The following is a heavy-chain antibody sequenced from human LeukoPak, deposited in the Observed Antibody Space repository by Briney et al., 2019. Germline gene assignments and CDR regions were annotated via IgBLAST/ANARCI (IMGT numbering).Heavy chain of an antibody. J-gene: IGHJ5*02. Sequence: SETLSLTCTVSGGSISSGSYYWSWIRQPAGKGLEWIGRIYTSGSTNYNPPLKSRVTISVDTSKNQFSLKLSSVTAADTAVYYCARETSDWFDPWGQGTLVTVSS. CDR3: ARETSDWFDP. CDR1: GGSISSGSYY. CDR2: IYTSGST. V-gene: IGHV4-61*02.